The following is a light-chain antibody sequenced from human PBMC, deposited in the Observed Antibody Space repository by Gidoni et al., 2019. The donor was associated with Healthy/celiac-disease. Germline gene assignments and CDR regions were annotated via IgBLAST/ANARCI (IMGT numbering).Light chain of an antibody. Sequence: QACLTQPPSVSQGLRQTATLTCTGNSTNVGNQGAAWLQQHQGHPPKLLSYRNNNRPSGISERFSASRSGNTASLTITGLQPEDEADYYCSAWDSSLSGEVFGGGTKLTVL. CDR2: RNN. V-gene: IGLV10-54*04. J-gene: IGLJ3*02. CDR3: SAWDSSLSGEV. CDR1: STNVGNQG.